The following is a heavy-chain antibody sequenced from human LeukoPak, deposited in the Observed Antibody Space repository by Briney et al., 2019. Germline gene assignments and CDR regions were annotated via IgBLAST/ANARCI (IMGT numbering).Heavy chain of an antibody. CDR1: GYTFTGYY. D-gene: IGHD2-8*01. J-gene: IGHJ4*02. V-gene: IGHV1-2*06. CDR3: ARAPRDIVLMVYAIYFDY. CDR2: INPNSGGT. Sequence: GASVKVSCKASGYTFTGYYMHWVRQAPGQGLEWMGRINPNSGGTNYAQKFQGRVTMTRDTSISTAYMELSRLRSDDTAVYYCARAPRDIVLMVYAIYFDYWGQGTLVTVSS.